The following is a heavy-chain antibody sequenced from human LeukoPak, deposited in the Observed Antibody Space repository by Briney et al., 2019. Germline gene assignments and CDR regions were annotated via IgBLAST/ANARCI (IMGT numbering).Heavy chain of an antibody. J-gene: IGHJ6*03. CDR1: GGSLRGHY. CDR3: ARESDPITGYFHYYMDV. Sequence: SETLSLTCGVYGGSLRGHYWSWIRQPPGKGLEWVGEINHSGSTNYNPSFWGRVTISVDTSKNQFFLKLNSVTAADTAVYYCARESDPITGYFHYYMDVWGRGTTVTVSS. D-gene: IGHD3-10*01. V-gene: IGHV4-34*01. CDR2: INHSGST.